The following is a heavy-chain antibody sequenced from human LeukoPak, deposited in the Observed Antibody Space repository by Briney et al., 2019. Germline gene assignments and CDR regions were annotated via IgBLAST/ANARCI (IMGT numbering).Heavy chain of an antibody. CDR3: ARDGRIAVADYSYGMDV. CDR1: GGSFSGYY. V-gene: IGHV4-34*01. CDR2: INHSGST. D-gene: IGHD6-19*01. Sequence: SETLSLTCAVYGGSFSGYYWSWIRQPPGKGLEWIGEINHSGSTNYNPSLKSRVTISVDTSKNQFSLKLSSATAADTAVYYCARDGRIAVADYSYGMDVWGQGTLVTVSS. J-gene: IGHJ6*02.